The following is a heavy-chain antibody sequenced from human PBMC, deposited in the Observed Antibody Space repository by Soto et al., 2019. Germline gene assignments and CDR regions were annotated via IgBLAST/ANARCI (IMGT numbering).Heavy chain of an antibody. J-gene: IGHJ5*02. CDR2: ITGSGDTT. D-gene: IGHD2-15*01. CDR3: AKETLSNWFDP. Sequence: GGSLRLSCAASRFTFSTYAMIWVRQAPGKGLEWVSAITGSGDTTYYADSVKGRFTISRDNSKNTLYLQINSLRAEDTAIFYCAKETLSNWFDPWGQGTQVTVSS. V-gene: IGHV3-23*01. CDR1: RFTFSTYA.